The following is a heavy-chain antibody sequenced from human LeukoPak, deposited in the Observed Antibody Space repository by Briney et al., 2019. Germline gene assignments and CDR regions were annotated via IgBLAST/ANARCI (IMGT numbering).Heavy chain of an antibody. D-gene: IGHD3-22*01. V-gene: IGHV4-39*07. CDR1: GDSISSSSYY. J-gene: IGHJ4*02. Sequence: SETLSLTCTVSGDSISSSSYYWDWIRQPPGKGLECIGTIHYTGSTYYNPSLKTRVTISVDTSKNQFSLNLSSVTAADTAVYYCARRVRREDYYDTWGQGTLVTVSS. CDR2: IHYTGST. CDR3: ARRVRREDYYDT.